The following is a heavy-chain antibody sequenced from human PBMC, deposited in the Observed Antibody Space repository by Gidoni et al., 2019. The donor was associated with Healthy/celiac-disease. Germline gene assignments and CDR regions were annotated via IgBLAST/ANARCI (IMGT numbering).Heavy chain of an antibody. CDR2: IWYDGRNK. CDR3: ARDESPVTTVRYYYYYGMDV. V-gene: IGHV3-33*01. Sequence: QVQLVESGGGVVQPGRSLRLSCAASGFTFSSYGMPWVRQAPGKGLEWVAVIWYDGRNKYYADSVKGRFTISRDNSKNTLYLQMNSLRAEDTAVYYCARDESPVTTVRYYYYYGMDVWGQGTTVTVSS. CDR1: GFTFSSYG. J-gene: IGHJ6*02. D-gene: IGHD4-17*01.